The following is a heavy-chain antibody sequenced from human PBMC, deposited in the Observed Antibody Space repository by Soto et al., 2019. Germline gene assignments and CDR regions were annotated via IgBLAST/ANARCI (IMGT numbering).Heavy chain of an antibody. Sequence: KSWGPLRRSGAAPVLSFSSYRMNGVRQAPGKGLEWVSSISSSSSYIYYADSVKGRFTISSDNAKNSLYLQMNSLRAEDTAVYYCSRDSPRGPGVDTAMVPYYWGQGTLVTVSS. CDR2: ISSSSSYI. J-gene: IGHJ4*02. V-gene: IGHV3-21*01. CDR1: VLSFSSYR. D-gene: IGHD5-18*01. CDR3: SRDSPRGPGVDTAMVPYY.